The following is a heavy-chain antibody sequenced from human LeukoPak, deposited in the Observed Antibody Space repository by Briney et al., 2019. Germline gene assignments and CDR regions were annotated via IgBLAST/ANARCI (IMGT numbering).Heavy chain of an antibody. Sequence: ASVKVSCKASGGTFSSYAISWVRQAPGQGLEWMGGIIPIFGTANYAQKLQGRVTITTDESTSTAYMELSSLRSEDTAVYYCARGQSATGSNYDFWSGYYNWFDPWGQGTLVTVSS. V-gene: IGHV1-69*05. J-gene: IGHJ5*02. CDR3: ARGQSATGSNYDFWSGYYNWFDP. CDR2: IIPIFGTA. CDR1: GGTFSSYA. D-gene: IGHD3-3*01.